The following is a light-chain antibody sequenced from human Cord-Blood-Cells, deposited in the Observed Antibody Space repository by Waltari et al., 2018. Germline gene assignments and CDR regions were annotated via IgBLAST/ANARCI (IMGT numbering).Light chain of an antibody. Sequence: QSALTQPPSASGSPGQSVTIPCTGTSSDVGGYNYVSWYQQHPGKAPKLMSYEVSKRPSGVPVRFSGSKSGNTASLTVSGLQTEDEADYYCSSYAGSNNWVFGGGTKLTVL. CDR2: EVS. J-gene: IGLJ3*02. V-gene: IGLV2-8*01. CDR1: SSDVGGYNY. CDR3: SSYAGSNNWV.